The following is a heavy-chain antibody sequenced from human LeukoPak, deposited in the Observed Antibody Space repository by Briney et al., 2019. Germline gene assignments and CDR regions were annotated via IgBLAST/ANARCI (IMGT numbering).Heavy chain of an antibody. CDR1: GFTFSSYG. J-gene: IGHJ4*02. CDR2: ISYDGSNK. CDR3: AKDEYYDFWSGYYTPFDY. V-gene: IGHV3-30*18. D-gene: IGHD3-3*01. Sequence: GGSLRLSCAASGFTFSSYGMHWVRQAPGKGLEWVAVISYDGSNKYYADSVKGRFTISRDNSKNTLYLQMNSLRAEDTAVYYCAKDEYYDFWSGYYTPFDYWGQGTLVAVSS.